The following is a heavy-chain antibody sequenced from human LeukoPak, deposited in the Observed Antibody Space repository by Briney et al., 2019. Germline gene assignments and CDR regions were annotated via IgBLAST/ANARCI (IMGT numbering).Heavy chain of an antibody. CDR1: GFTFSSYC. V-gene: IGHV3-21*01. J-gene: IGHJ4*02. D-gene: IGHD6-13*01. CDR2: ITSSGTYI. Sequence: GGSLRLSCEASGFTFSSYCMSWVRQTPGKGLEWVASITSSGTYIYYADSVRGRFTISRDNARNSLSLQMNSLRAEDTAAYYCESDPQQLGHFDHWGQGTLVTVSS. CDR3: ESDPQQLGHFDH.